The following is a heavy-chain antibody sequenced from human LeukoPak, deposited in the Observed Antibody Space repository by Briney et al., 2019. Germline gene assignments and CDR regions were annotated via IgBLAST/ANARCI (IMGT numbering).Heavy chain of an antibody. CDR2: MYTSGST. J-gene: IGHJ4*02. CDR1: GGSISSGSYY. CDR3: AREHYYDSTAYLD. V-gene: IGHV4-61*02. Sequence: SETLSLTCTVSGGSISSGSYYWSWIRQPAGQGLEYIGRMYTSGSTNYNPSLKSRVTISVDTSKNQFSLKLTSVTAADTAVYYCAREHYYDSTAYLDWGQGTLVSVSS. D-gene: IGHD3-22*01.